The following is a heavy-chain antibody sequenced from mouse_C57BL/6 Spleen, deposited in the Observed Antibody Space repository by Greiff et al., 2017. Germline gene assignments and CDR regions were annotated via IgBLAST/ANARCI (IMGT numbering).Heavy chain of an antibody. CDR2: IDPSDSYT. J-gene: IGHJ2*01. Sequence: QVQLQQPGAELVMPGASVKLSCKASGYTFTSYWMHWVKQRPGQGLEWIGEIDPSDSYTNYNQKFKGKSTLTVDKSSSTAYMQLSSLTSEDSAVYYCARRVNSLFDYWGQGTTLTVSS. CDR1: GYTFTSYW. CDR3: ARRVNSLFDY. D-gene: IGHD2-13*01. V-gene: IGHV1-69*01.